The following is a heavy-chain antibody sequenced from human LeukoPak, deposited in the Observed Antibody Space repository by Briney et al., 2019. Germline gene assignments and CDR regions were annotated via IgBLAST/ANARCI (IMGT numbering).Heavy chain of an antibody. V-gene: IGHV3-30*04. CDR3: AKVGTISWYMDY. J-gene: IGHJ4*02. D-gene: IGHD6-13*01. CDR1: GFTFSSYA. Sequence: GRSLRLSCAASGFTFSSYAMHWVRQAPGKGLEWVAVISYDGSNKYYADSVKGRFTISRDNSKNTLYLQMNSLRAEDTAVYYCAKVGTISWYMDYWGQGILVTVSS. CDR2: ISYDGSNK.